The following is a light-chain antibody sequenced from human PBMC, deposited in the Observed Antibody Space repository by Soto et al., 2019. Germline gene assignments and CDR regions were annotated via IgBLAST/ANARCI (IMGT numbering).Light chain of an antibody. CDR2: DVS. Sequence: QSALTQPASVSGSPGQSITISCTGTSSDVGAYNYVSWYQQHPGKVPKLMIYDVSNRPSGVSNRFSGSKSGNTASLTISGLQAEDEDEYYCTSYTSSMHYVFGIGTKVTVL. V-gene: IGLV2-14*03. CDR3: TSYTSSMHYV. CDR1: SSDVGAYNY. J-gene: IGLJ1*01.